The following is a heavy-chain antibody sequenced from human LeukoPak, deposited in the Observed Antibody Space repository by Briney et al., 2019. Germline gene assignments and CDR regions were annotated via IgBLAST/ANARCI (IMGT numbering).Heavy chain of an antibody. J-gene: IGHJ5*02. CDR3: ARGGQQLVHWFDP. CDR2: IYYSGST. D-gene: IGHD6-13*01. CDR1: GGSISSYY. V-gene: IGHV4-59*01. Sequence: SETLSLTCTVSGGSISSYYWSWIRQPPGKGLEWIGCIYYSGSTNYNPSLKSRVTISVDTSKNQFSLKLSSVTAADTAVYYCARGGQQLVHWFDPWGQGTLVTVSS.